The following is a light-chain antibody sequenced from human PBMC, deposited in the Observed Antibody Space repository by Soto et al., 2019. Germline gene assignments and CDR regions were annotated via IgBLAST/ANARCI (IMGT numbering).Light chain of an antibody. Sequence: EIVMTQSPATLSVSPGGRATLSCRASQSIGDTLAWYQQKPGQAPRLLIYGASSRVTGFPARFSGSGSGTEFTLTIYRLEPEDFAVYYCQQYDSSTWTFGQGTKVDIK. CDR2: GAS. CDR3: QQYDSSTWT. V-gene: IGKV3-15*01. J-gene: IGKJ1*01. CDR1: QSIGDT.